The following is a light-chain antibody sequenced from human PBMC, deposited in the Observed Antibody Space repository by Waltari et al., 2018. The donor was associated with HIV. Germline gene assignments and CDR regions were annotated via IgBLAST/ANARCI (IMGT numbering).Light chain of an antibody. V-gene: IGLV3-25*03. CDR1: VLASEY. CDR2: KDS. Sequence: SYQLTQPPSVSVSPGQTARVPCSGDVLASEYTSWYQQKAGQVPVLLIYKDSERPSGIPERFSGSSSGTTVTLAIFGVQPEDEADYYCQSSDTNGTYVFGSGTKVTVL. CDR3: QSSDTNGTYV. J-gene: IGLJ1*01.